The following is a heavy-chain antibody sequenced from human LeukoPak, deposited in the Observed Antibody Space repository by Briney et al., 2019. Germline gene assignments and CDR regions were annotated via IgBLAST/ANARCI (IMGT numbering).Heavy chain of an antibody. Sequence: GGSLRLSCAASGFTFSSYAMHWVRQAPGKGLEWVAVISYDGSNKYYADSVKGRFTISRDNSKNTLYLQMNSLRAEDTAVYYWAGGGVMGDRIGDDYGGQGTRVT. CDR3: AGGGVMGDRIGDDY. CDR2: ISYDGSNK. D-gene: IGHD3-16*01. V-gene: IGHV3-30-3*01. CDR1: GFTFSSYA. J-gene: IGHJ4*02.